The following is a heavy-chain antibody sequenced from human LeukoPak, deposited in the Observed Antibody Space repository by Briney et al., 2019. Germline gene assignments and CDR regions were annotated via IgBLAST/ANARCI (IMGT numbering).Heavy chain of an antibody. V-gene: IGHV4-34*01. CDR3: ARGARRFGY. Sequence: SETLSLTCAVYGGSFSGYYWSWIRQPPGKGLEWIGEINHSGSTNYNSSLKSRVTISVDTSKNQFSLKLSSVTAADTAVYYCARGARRFGYWGQGTLVIVSS. CDR1: GGSFSGYY. CDR2: INHSGST. J-gene: IGHJ4*02.